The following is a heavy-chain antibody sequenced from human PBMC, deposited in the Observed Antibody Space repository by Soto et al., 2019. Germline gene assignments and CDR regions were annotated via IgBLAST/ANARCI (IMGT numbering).Heavy chain of an antibody. J-gene: IGHJ3*02. D-gene: IGHD2-2*02. Sequence: PSETLSLTCTVSGGSISSYYWSWIRQPPGKGLEWIGYIYCSGSTNYNPSLKSRVTISVDTSKNQFSLKLSSVTAADTAVYYCARDSRYCSSTSCYSDAFDIWGQGTMVTVSS. CDR2: IYCSGST. V-gene: IGHV4-59*01. CDR1: GGSISSYY. CDR3: ARDSRYCSSTSCYSDAFDI.